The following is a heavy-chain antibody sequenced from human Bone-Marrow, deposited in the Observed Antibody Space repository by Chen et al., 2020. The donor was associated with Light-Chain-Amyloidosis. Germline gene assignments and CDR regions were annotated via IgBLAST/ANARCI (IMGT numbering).Heavy chain of an antibody. Sequence: EVKLVESGGGLVQPGGSLRLSCAASGFTFKSYSMNWVRQAPGKGPEWVSYISSSSGTIYYADSVKGRFTISRDNADDSLYLQMNNLTDDDTAIYYCAKDHHDFWSSQGFEHWGQGTRVTVSS. D-gene: IGHD3-3*01. CDR3: AKDHHDFWSSQGFEH. J-gene: IGHJ5*02. CDR1: GFTFKSYS. CDR2: ISSSSGTI. V-gene: IGHV3-48*02.